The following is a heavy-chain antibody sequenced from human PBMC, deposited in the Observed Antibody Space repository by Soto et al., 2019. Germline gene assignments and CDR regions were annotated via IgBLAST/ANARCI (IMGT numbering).Heavy chain of an antibody. V-gene: IGHV3-23*01. CDR1: GFTFSSYA. J-gene: IGHJ4*02. D-gene: IGHD3-3*01. CDR2: ISGSGGST. CDR3: AKDEDFWSGYSPLRY. Sequence: EVQLLESGGGLVRPGGSLRLSCAASGFTFSSYAMSWVRQAPGKGLEWVSAISGSGGSTYYADSVKGRFTISRDNSKNTLYLQMNSLRAEDTAVYYCAKDEDFWSGYSPLRYWGQGTLVTVSS.